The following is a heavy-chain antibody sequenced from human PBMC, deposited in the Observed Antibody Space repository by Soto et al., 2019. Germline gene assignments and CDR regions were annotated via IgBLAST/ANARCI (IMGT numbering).Heavy chain of an antibody. CDR3: PSKGAHYAPFDL. Sequence: QAQLVQSGAEAKQPGASVKVSCKASGYTFTDYALHWVRQAPGQGLEWMGWINVGNGNTGYSRKFQGRVTNYRDMNATKSDIMVSSRTNEATAVLHWPSKGAHYAPFDLWGQGTLVTVSS. CDR2: INVGNGNT. J-gene: IGHJ4*02. V-gene: IGHV1-3*01. CDR1: GYTFTDYA. D-gene: IGHD3-16*01.